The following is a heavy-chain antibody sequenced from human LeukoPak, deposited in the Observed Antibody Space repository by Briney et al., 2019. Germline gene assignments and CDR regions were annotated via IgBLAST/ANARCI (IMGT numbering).Heavy chain of an antibody. CDR2: INHSGST. V-gene: IGHV4-34*01. D-gene: IGHD4-17*01. CDR3: ARALTTVTTLGWFDP. Sequence: SETLSLTCAVYGGSFSGYYWSWIRQPPGKGLEWIGEINHSGSTNYNPSLKSRVTISVDTSKNQFSLKLSSVTAADTAVYYCARALTTVTTLGWFDPWGQGTLVTVSS. CDR1: GGSFSGYY. J-gene: IGHJ5*02.